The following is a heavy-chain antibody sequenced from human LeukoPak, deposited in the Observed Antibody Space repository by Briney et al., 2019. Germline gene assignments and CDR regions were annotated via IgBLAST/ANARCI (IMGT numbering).Heavy chain of an antibody. CDR3: ARGIVVPAAVFDY. V-gene: IGHV4-59*11. D-gene: IGHD2-2*01. Sequence: SETLSLTCTVSGGPISSHYWSWIRQPPGKGLEWIGYIYYSGSTNYNPSLKSRVTISVDTSKNQFSLKLSSVTAADTAVYYCARGIVVPAAVFDYWGQGTLVTVSS. CDR2: IYYSGST. J-gene: IGHJ4*02. CDR1: GGPISSHY.